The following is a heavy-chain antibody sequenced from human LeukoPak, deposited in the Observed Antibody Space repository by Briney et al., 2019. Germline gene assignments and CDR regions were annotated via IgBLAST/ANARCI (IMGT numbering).Heavy chain of an antibody. V-gene: IGHV4-34*01. CDR2: INHSGST. CDR3: ARKRQQLVRTLRVPEASFFDY. J-gene: IGHJ4*02. CDR1: GGSFSGYY. D-gene: IGHD6-13*01. Sequence: PSETLSLTCAVYGGSFSGYYWSWIRQPPGKGLEGIGEINHSGSTNYNPSLKSRVTISVDTSKNQFSLKLSSVTAADTAVYYCARKRQQLVRTLRVPEASFFDYWGQGTLVTVSS.